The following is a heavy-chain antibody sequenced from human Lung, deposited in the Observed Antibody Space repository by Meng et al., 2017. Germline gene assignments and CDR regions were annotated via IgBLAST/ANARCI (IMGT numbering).Heavy chain of an antibody. CDR2: IKQDGNEK. CDR3: ARGLQWLDGNIDN. D-gene: IGHD6-19*01. Sequence: GESLKISCAASGFTFSSSWMSWVRQAPGKGLEWVATIKQDGNEKFYVDSVKGPFTISRDNAESSLYLQMNSLRAEDTAVYYCARGLQWLDGNIDNWGQGTLVTVSS. V-gene: IGHV3-7*01. CDR1: GFTFSSSW. J-gene: IGHJ4*02.